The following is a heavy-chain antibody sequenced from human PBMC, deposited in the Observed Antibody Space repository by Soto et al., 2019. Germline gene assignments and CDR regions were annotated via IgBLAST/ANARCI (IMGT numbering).Heavy chain of an antibody. Sequence: PSETPSPTCTVSGGSIISYYWSWIRQPPGKGLEWIGYIYYSGSTNYNPSLKSRVTISVDTSKNQFSLKLSSVTAADTAVYYCARARGDYGLYYFDYWGQGTLVTVSS. CDR2: IYYSGST. CDR3: ARARGDYGLYYFDY. J-gene: IGHJ4*02. CDR1: GGSIISYY. D-gene: IGHD4-17*01. V-gene: IGHV4-59*01.